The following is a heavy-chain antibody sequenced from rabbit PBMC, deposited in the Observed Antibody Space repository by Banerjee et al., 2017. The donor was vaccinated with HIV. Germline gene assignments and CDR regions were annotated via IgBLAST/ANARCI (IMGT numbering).Heavy chain of an antibody. Sequence: QEQLVESGGGLVTLGGSLKLSCKASGIDFSSYGISWVRQAPGKGLEWIAYIYPDYGSTDYASWVNGRFTISLDNAQNTVFLQMTSLTAADTATYFCARPENYDDYGDHTTPYYFDLWGPGTLVTVS. CDR1: GIDFSSYG. D-gene: IGHD2-1*01. J-gene: IGHJ4*01. CDR2: IYPDYGST. CDR3: ARPENYDDYGDHTTPYYFDL. V-gene: IGHV1S47*01.